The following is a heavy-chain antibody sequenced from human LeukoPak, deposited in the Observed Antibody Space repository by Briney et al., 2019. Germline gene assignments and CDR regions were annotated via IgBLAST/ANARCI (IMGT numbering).Heavy chain of an antibody. Sequence: PGGSLRLSCAASGFTFSSYAMSWVRQAPGKGLEWVSAICSSGGSTYYADSVKGRFTISRDNSKNTLYLQMNSLRAEDTAVYYCAKAGYCSSTSCYRNHGMDVWGQGTTVTVFS. CDR2: ICSSGGST. CDR3: AKAGYCSSTSCYRNHGMDV. D-gene: IGHD2-2*02. CDR1: GFTFSSYA. V-gene: IGHV3-23*01. J-gene: IGHJ6*02.